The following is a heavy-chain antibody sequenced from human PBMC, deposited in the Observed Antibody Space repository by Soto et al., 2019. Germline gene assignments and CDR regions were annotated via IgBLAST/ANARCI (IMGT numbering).Heavy chain of an antibody. Sequence: GGSLRLSCAASGFTFSSYGMHWVRQAPGKGLEWVAVISYDGSNKYYADSVKGRFTISRDNSKNTLYLQMNSLRAEDTAVYYCAKALVLELRFFDIDYWGQGTLVTVSS. CDR1: GFTFSSYG. CDR3: AKALVLELRFFDIDY. J-gene: IGHJ4*02. D-gene: IGHD1-7*01. V-gene: IGHV3-30*18. CDR2: ISYDGSNK.